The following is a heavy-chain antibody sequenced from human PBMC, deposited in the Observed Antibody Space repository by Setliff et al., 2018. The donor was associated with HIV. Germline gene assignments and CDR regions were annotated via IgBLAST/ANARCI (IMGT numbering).Heavy chain of an antibody. J-gene: IGHJ4*02. Sequence: PSETLSLTCSVSGVSISDTIGTSYYWDWLRQPPGKGLEWIGNIHYSRGTYYNASLKSRVTISLDTSKNHFSLKLTSVAAADTAVYYCARRYQDSSGFYNSWGQGVLVTVSS. CDR1: GVSISDTIGTSYY. V-gene: IGHV4-39*02. D-gene: IGHD3-22*01. CDR3: ARRYQDSSGFYNS. CDR2: IHYSRGT.